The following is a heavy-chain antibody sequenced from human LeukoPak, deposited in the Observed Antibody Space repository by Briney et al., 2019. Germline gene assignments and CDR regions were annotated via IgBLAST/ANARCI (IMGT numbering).Heavy chain of an antibody. J-gene: IGHJ6*02. CDR3: ASTFGYDAFYYYYGMDV. CDR2: INPSGGST. V-gene: IGHV1-46*01. CDR1: GYTFTGYY. D-gene: IGHD5-12*01. Sequence: ASVKVSCKASGYTFTGYYMHWVRQAPGQGLEWMGIINPSGGSTSYAQKFQGRVTMTRDTSTSTVYMELSSLRSEDTAVYYCASTFGYDAFYYYYGMDVWGQGTTVTVSS.